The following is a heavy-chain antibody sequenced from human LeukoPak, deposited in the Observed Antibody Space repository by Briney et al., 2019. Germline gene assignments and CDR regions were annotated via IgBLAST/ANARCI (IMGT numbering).Heavy chain of an antibody. J-gene: IGHJ4*02. CDR2: IRRDSSTL. CDR1: GFTFRDYY. D-gene: IGHD1-26*01. V-gene: IGHV3-11*01. CDR3: ARSQMEAATFFDY. Sequence: GGSLRLSCAASGFTFRDYYMSWIRQGPGKGLEWVSYIRRDSSTLYYADSVKGRFTISRDNAKNSLYLQMSSLRAEDTAVYYCARSQMEAATFFDYWGQGTLVTVSS.